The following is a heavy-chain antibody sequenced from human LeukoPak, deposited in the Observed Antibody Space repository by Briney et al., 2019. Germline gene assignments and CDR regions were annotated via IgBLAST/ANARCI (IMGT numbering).Heavy chain of an antibody. J-gene: IGHJ4*02. CDR1: GFTFSGSA. CDR3: TRFGSDDGEYAY. CDR2: IRSKANSYAT. V-gene: IGHV3-73*01. Sequence: GGSLRLSCAASGFTFSGSAMHWVRQASGKGLEWVGRIRSKANSYATAYAASVKGRFTISRDDSKNRAYLQLNSLKTEDTAVYYCTRFGSDDGEYAYWGQGTLVTVSS. D-gene: IGHD1-1*01.